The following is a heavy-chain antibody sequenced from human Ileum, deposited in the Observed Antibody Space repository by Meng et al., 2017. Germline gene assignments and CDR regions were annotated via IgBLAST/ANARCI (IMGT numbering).Heavy chain of an antibody. CDR2: ISWNSGSI. Sequence: SLKISCAASGFTFDDYAMHWVRQAPGKGLEWVSGISWNSGSIGYADSVKGRFTISRDNAKNSLYLQMNSLRAEDMALNYCAKDRGSSGYALDYWGQGTLVTVSS. CDR3: AKDRGSSGYALDY. CDR1: GFTFDDYA. D-gene: IGHD3-22*01. V-gene: IGHV3-9*03. J-gene: IGHJ4*02.